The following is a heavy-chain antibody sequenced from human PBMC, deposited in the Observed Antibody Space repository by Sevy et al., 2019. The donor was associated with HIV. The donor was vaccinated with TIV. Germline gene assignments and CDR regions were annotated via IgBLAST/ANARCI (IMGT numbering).Heavy chain of an antibody. CDR2: INPSGGST. V-gene: IGHV1-46*01. Sequence: ASVKVSCKASGYTFTSYYMHWVRQAPGQGLEWMGIINPSGGSTSYAQKFQGRVTMTRDTSTSTVYMELSNLRSEDTAVYYCARFSSSSKLPAGMDVWGQGTTVTVSS. CDR1: GYTFTSYY. J-gene: IGHJ6*02. D-gene: IGHD6-6*01. CDR3: ARFSSSSKLPAGMDV.